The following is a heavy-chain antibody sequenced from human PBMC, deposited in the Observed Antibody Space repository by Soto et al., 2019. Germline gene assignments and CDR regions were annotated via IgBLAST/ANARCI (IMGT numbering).Heavy chain of an antibody. CDR2: IYHSGST. D-gene: IGHD5-18*01. J-gene: IGHJ4*02. V-gene: IGHV4-30-2*01. Sequence: SETLSLTCAVSGGSISSGGYSWSWIRQPPGKGLEWIGYIYHSGSTYYNPSLKSRVTISVDRSKNQFSLKLSSVTAADTAVYYCARASDGYLLDYWGQGTLVTVSS. CDR1: GGSISSGGYS. CDR3: ARASDGYLLDY.